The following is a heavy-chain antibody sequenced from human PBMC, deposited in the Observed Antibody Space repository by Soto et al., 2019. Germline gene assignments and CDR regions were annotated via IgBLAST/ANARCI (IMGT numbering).Heavy chain of an antibody. D-gene: IGHD1-26*01. V-gene: IGHV1-46*01. Sequence: QVQLVQSGAEVKKPGASVKGSCKASVYTLTTFFMHWVRQAPGQGLEWMGVINPGYPAGRSTAYSQTLQRIVTMTTDTTTSTVYLELRRLRSDDTAVYYCAREAIVAGATTGMDGWGQGTTVTVSS. CDR2: INPGYPAGRST. J-gene: IGHJ6*02. CDR3: AREAIVAGATTGMDG. CDR1: VYTLTTFF.